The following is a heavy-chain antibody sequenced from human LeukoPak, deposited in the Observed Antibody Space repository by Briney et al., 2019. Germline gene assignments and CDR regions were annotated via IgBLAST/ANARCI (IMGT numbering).Heavy chain of an antibody. J-gene: IGHJ4*02. CDR2: IKQDGSEK. Sequence: GGSLRLSCAASGFTFSSYWMSWVRQAPGKGLEWVANIKQDGSEKYYVDSVKGRFTISRDNARNSLYLQMNSLRAEDTAVYYCASLYGGSYLSRSDYWGQGTLVTVSS. D-gene: IGHD1-26*01. CDR1: GFTFSSYW. V-gene: IGHV3-7*01. CDR3: ASLYGGSYLSRSDY.